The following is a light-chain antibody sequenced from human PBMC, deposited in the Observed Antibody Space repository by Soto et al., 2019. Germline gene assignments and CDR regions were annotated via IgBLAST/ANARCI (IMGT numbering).Light chain of an antibody. CDR1: QSVSSN. Sequence: EIVMTQSPASLSVSPGEIATLSWSASQSVSSNLAWYQQKPGQAPRLLIYGAPTRATGIPDRFSGSGSGTDFTLTISRLGPEHFAVYYCLNYGGSPLNFGQGTRLEIK. V-gene: IGKV3-20*01. CDR2: GAP. J-gene: IGKJ5*01. CDR3: LNYGGSPLN.